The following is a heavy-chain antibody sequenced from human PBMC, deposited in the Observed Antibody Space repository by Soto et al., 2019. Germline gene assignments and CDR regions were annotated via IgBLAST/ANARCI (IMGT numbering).Heavy chain of an antibody. CDR2: IYHSGST. Sequence: PSETLSLTCAVSGGSISSGGYSWSWIRQPPGKGLEWIGYIYHSGSTYYNPSLKSRVTISVDRSKNQFSLKLSSVTAADTAVYYCASASTTIAAARFDYWGQGTLVTVSS. D-gene: IGHD6-13*01. V-gene: IGHV4-30-2*01. CDR3: ASASTTIAAARFDY. CDR1: GGSISSGGYS. J-gene: IGHJ4*02.